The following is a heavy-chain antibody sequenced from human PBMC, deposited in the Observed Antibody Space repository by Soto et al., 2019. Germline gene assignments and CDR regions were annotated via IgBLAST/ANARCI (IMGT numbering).Heavy chain of an antibody. J-gene: IGHJ4*02. CDR1: GGTFSSDV. CDR2: ITPIFSTT. Sequence: SVKVSCKASGGTFSSDVINWVRQAPGQGLEWMGGITPIFSTTKYAQKFQGRVTVTTDESASTVYLELSSLRSEDTAVYYCATGPLYASGVANYWGQGALVTVSS. CDR3: ATGPLYASGVANY. D-gene: IGHD3-10*01. V-gene: IGHV1-69*05.